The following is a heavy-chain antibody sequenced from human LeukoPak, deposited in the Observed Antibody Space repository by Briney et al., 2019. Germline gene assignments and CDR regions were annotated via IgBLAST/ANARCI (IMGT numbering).Heavy chain of an antibody. D-gene: IGHD1-26*01. CDR3: TRESGAFSPFGF. CDR1: GGSILTTNW. J-gene: IGHJ4*02. V-gene: IGHV4-4*02. CDR2: FNLSGAS. Sequence: PSETLSLTCAVSGGSILTTNWWSWVRPPPGKGLEWIGEFNLSGASNYNPSLKLRVNMSIDKSKNQLSLELTSVTAADTAIYYCTRESGAFSPFGFWGQGTLVTVSS.